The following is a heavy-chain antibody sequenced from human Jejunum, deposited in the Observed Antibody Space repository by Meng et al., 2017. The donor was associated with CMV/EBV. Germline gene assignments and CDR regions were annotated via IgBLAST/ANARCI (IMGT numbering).Heavy chain of an antibody. CDR2: VSGSGGVT. Sequence: SGFTFSGYAMSWVRQAAGKGLEWVSAVSGSGGVTYYADSVKGRFTISRDNSKNTVYLQMNRLRAEDTALYYCAKDYDILTGYYIKYWGQGTRVTVSS. CDR1: GFTFSGYA. D-gene: IGHD3-9*01. CDR3: AKDYDILTGYYIKY. V-gene: IGHV3-23*01. J-gene: IGHJ4*02.